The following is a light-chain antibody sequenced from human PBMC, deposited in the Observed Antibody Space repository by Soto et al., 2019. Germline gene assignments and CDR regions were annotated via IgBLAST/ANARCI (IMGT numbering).Light chain of an antibody. CDR3: SSYTSSSTYV. J-gene: IGLJ1*01. Sequence: QSALTQPPSVSGSPGQSVIISCTGTSSDVGTYNRVSWYQQPPGTAPKLMIFEVNNRPAGVPDRFSGSKSGNTASLTISGLQAEDEVVYYCSSYTSSSTYVFGTGTKLTVL. CDR2: EVN. V-gene: IGLV2-18*02. CDR1: SSDVGTYNR.